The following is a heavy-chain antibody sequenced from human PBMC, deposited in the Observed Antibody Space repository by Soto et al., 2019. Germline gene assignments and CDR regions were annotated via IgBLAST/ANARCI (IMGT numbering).Heavy chain of an antibody. J-gene: IGHJ6*03. CDR3: ASSWDCSGGSCYSRFGYYYYYMDV. CDR2: IKQDGSEK. CDR1: GFTFSSYW. V-gene: IGHV3-7*01. D-gene: IGHD2-15*01. Sequence: GGSLRLSCAASGFTFSSYWMSWVRQAPGKGLEWVANIKQDGSEKYYVDSVKGRFTISRDNAKNSLYLQMNSLRAEDTAVYYCASSWDCSGGSCYSRFGYYYYYMDVWGKGTTVTVSS.